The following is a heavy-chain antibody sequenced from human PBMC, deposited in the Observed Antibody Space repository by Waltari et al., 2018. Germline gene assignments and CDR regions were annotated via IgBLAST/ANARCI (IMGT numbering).Heavy chain of an antibody. Sequence: QVQLVQSGAEVKKPGASVKVSCKASGYPFTGYYMPWVRQAPGQGLEWMGWINPNSGGTNYAQKFQGRVTMTRDTSISTAYMELSRLRSDDTAVYYCARGYSGYDYYYYYYMDVWGKGTTVTISS. CDR2: INPNSGGT. J-gene: IGHJ6*03. D-gene: IGHD5-12*01. CDR3: ARGYSGYDYYYYYYMDV. CDR1: GYPFTGYY. V-gene: IGHV1-2*02.